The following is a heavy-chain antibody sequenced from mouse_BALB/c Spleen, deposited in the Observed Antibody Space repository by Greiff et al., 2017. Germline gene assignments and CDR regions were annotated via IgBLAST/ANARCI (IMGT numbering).Heavy chain of an antibody. Sequence: VQLQQSGAELVKPGASVKLSCTASGFNIKDTYMHWVKQRPEQGLEWIGRIDPANGNTKYDPKFQGKATITADTSSNTAYLQLSSLTSEDTAVYYCARSPDGYYDYFDYGGQGTTLTVSS. V-gene: IGHV14-3*02. CDR1: GFNIKDTY. J-gene: IGHJ2*01. CDR3: ARSPDGYYDYFDY. CDR2: IDPANGNT. D-gene: IGHD2-3*01.